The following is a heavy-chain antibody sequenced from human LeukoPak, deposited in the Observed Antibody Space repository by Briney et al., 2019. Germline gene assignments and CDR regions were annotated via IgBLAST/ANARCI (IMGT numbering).Heavy chain of an antibody. CDR3: ARVGITMVRGVLALYYYYYGMDV. D-gene: IGHD3-10*01. CDR1: GFTVSSNY. Sequence: GGSLRLSCAASGFTVSSNYMSWVRQAPGKGLEWVSVLYSDGSTYYADSVKGRFTISRHNSKNTLYLQMNSLRAEDTAVYYCARVGITMVRGVLALYYYYYGMDVWGQGTTVTVSS. J-gene: IGHJ6*02. V-gene: IGHV3-53*04. CDR2: LYSDGST.